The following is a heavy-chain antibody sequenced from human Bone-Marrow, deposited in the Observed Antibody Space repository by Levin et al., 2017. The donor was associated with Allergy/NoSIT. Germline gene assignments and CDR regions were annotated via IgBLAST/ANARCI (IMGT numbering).Heavy chain of an antibody. CDR2: INSDGSTT. V-gene: IGHV3-74*01. J-gene: IGHJ6*02. Sequence: GGSLRLSCSASGFTFNTHWLHWVRQGPGTGLVWVSHINSDGSTTTYADSVKGRFTISRDNAKNTLYLQMNSLRAEDTAVYYCGRDNHYAVAVWGQGTTVTVSS. CDR1: GFTFNTHW. CDR3: GRDNHYAVAV.